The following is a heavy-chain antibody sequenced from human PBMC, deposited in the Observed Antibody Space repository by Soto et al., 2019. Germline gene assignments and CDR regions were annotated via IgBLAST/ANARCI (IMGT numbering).Heavy chain of an antibody. CDR1: EFTCGSYS. V-gene: IGHV3-48*01. CDR3: ARRIPFGYGMDV. D-gene: IGHD2-21*01. Sequence: PGLSMRLSWGAVEFTCGSYSMNWIRQAPRKGLEWVSYMSSSSTIYYADSVKGRFTISRDNAKNSLYLQMNSLRAEDTAVYYCARRIPFGYGMDVWGQGTTVTVSS. J-gene: IGHJ6*02. CDR2: MSSSSTI.